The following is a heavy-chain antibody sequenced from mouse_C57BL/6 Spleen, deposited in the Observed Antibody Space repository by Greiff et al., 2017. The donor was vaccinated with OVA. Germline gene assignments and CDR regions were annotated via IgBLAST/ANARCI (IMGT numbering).Heavy chain of an antibody. J-gene: IGHJ2*01. CDR1: GYTFTSYW. D-gene: IGHD1-1*01. CDR3: ARKGYYYGSSPGYFDY. V-gene: IGHV1-55*01. CDR2: IYPGSGST. Sequence: QVHVKQPGAELVKPGASVKMSCKASGYTFTSYWITWVKQRPGQGLEWIGDIYPGSGSTNYNEKFKSKATLTVDTSSSTAYMQLSSLTSEDSAVYYCARKGYYYGSSPGYFDYWGQGTTLTVSS.